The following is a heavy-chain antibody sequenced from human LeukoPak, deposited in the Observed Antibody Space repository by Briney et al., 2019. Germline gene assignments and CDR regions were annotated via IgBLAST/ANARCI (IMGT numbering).Heavy chain of an antibody. Sequence: GGSLRLSCAASGFTFSDYYMTWIRQAPGKGLEWVSYISRSGSSISYADSVKGRFTISRDNAKNSLYLQMDSLRADDTAVYYCARSICSNTVCWGFFDYWGQGTLVTVSS. V-gene: IGHV3-11*04. J-gene: IGHJ4*02. CDR1: GFTFSDYY. CDR2: ISRSGSSI. CDR3: ARSICSNTVCWGFFDY. D-gene: IGHD2-2*01.